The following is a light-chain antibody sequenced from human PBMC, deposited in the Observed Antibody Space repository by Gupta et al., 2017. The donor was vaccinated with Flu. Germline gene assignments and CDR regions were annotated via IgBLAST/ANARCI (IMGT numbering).Light chain of an antibody. J-gene: IGKJ1*01. CDR3: QQDHSTPLS. CDR2: GAS. Sequence: DIVLTQSPDSLAVSLGERATINCRSSQSLLYSSNNRDYLAWYQQKLGQPPQLLIYGASTRESGVPDRFSGSGSGTDFTLTINSLQAEDVAVYYCQQDHSTPLSFGQGTKVEIK. V-gene: IGKV4-1*01. CDR1: QSLLYSSNNRDY.